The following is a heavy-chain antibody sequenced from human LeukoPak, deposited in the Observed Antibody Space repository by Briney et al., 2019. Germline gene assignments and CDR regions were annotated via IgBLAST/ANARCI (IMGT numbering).Heavy chain of an antibody. V-gene: IGHV3-48*03. Sequence: GGSLRLSCAASGFTFSNYEMNWVRQAPGKGLEWVSYISSSGSTIYYADSVKGRFTISRDNAKNSLYLQMNSLRAEDTAVYYCAELGITMIGGVWGKGTTVTISS. CDR1: GFTFSNYE. D-gene: IGHD3-10*02. CDR3: AELGITMIGGV. J-gene: IGHJ6*04. CDR2: ISSSGSTI.